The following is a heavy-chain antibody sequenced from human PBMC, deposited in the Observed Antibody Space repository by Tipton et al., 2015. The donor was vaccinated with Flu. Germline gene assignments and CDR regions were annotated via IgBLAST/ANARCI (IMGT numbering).Heavy chain of an antibody. CDR3: ASSLGPMNWFDP. CDR1: GDSIRNDYF. J-gene: IGHJ5*02. D-gene: IGHD7-27*01. Sequence: PSLTCTVSGDSIRNDYFWGWIRQPPGKGLEWIATIHRSGSTKYNPSLKSRVTISVDTSKNQFYLEMRSVTAADMAVYYCASSLGPMNWFDPWGQGTLVTVSS. CDR2: IHRSGST. V-gene: IGHV4-38-2*02.